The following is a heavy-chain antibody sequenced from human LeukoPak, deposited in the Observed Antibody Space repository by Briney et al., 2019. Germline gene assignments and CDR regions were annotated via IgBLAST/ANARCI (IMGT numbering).Heavy chain of an antibody. J-gene: IGHJ4*02. V-gene: IGHV3-30*18. Sequence: PGGSLRLSCAAFGFTFSSYGMHWVRQAPGKGLEWVAVISYDGSNKYYADSVKGRFTISGDNSKNTLYLQMNSLRAEDTAVYYCAKDPEMATITFTFDYWGQGTLVTVSS. CDR3: AKDPEMATITFTFDY. CDR2: ISYDGSNK. D-gene: IGHD5-24*01. CDR1: GFTFSSYG.